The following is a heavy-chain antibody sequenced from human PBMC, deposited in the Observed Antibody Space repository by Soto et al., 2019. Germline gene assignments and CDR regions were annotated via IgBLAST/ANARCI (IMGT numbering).Heavy chain of an antibody. J-gene: IGHJ3*02. Sequence: LSLTCTVSSGSLSSYYWSWIRQPPGKGLEWIGYIYYSGSTNYNPSLKSRVTISVDTSKNQFSLKLSSVAAADTAVYYCARDRLELRAFDIWGQGTMVTVSS. CDR3: ARDRLELRAFDI. CDR1: SGSLSSYY. V-gene: IGHV4-59*01. D-gene: IGHD1-7*01. CDR2: IYYSGST.